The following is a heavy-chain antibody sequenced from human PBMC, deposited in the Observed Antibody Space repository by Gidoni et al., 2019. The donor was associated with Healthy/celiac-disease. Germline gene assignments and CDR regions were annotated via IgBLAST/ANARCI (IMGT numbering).Heavy chain of an antibody. CDR2: INHSGST. D-gene: IGHD4-4*01. CDR1: GGSFSGYY. Sequence: QVQLQQWGAGLFKPSETLSLTCAVYGGSFSGYYWSWIRQPPGKGLEWIGEINHSGSTNYNPSLKSRVTISVDTSKNQFSLKLSSVTAADTAVYYCARGSFGGGRPVYSNYPSAKRTFFSFDYWGQGTLVTVSS. J-gene: IGHJ4*02. CDR3: ARGSFGGGRPVYSNYPSAKRTFFSFDY. V-gene: IGHV4-34*01.